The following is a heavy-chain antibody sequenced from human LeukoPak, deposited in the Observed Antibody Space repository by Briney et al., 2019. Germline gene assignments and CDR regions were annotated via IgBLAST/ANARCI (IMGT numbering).Heavy chain of an antibody. CDR3: ARNGWDRGPPNCFDP. V-gene: IGHV3-11*06. J-gene: IGHJ5*02. D-gene: IGHD3-10*01. CDR2: ISCSSSYT. CDR1: GFTFSVYY. Sequence: PGRCLRLACAASGFTFSVYYMSWVRQAPGKGLVWVSYISCSSSYTNYRESVKGRFTIPRDNAKNSLYLQMNSLRAEDTAVYYCARNGWDRGPPNCFDPWGQGTLVTVSS.